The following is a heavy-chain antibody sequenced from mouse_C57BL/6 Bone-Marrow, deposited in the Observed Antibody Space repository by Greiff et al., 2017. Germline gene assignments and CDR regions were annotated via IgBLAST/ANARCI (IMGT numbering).Heavy chain of an antibody. D-gene: IGHD2-1*01. V-gene: IGHV1-7*01. CDR3: ARTYYGNWGFAY. CDR1: GYTFTSYW. Sequence: VKLQQSGAELAKPGASVTLSCKASGYTFTSYWMHWVKQRPGQGLEWIGYINPSSGYTKYNQQFQDTATLTADKSSSTAYMRLSSLTYENSAVYYCARTYYGNWGFAYWGPGTLVTVSA. J-gene: IGHJ3*01. CDR2: INPSSGYT.